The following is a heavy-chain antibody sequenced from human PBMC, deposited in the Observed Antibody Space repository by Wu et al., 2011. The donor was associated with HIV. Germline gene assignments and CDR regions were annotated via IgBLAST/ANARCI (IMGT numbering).Heavy chain of an antibody. D-gene: IGHD2-21*01. CDR3: ARRWGSIDY. CDR1: GGAFTNSA. Sequence: QVQLVQSGSEVKKPGSSVKVSCKASGGAFTNSALSWVRQAPGQGLEWMGRILPVFDTLNYAQKFQGRVTITADKSTTTTYMELSSLTFEDTAVYYCARRWGSIDYWGQGTLVTVSS. V-gene: IGHV1-69*14. J-gene: IGHJ4*02. CDR2: ILPVFDTL.